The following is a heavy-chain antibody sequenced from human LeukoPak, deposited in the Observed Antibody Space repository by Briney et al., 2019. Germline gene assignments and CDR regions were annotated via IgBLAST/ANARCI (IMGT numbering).Heavy chain of an antibody. D-gene: IGHD6-19*01. CDR2: ISYDGNYI. V-gene: IGHV3-30-3*01. Sequence: KTGGSLRLSCGASGITFSRFAMHWVRQAPGKGLEWVALISYDGNYIHYADSVKGRFTISRDNSKSTLYLQMNSLRPEDTAVYYCARDYIDRVSGVQGGDPFDYWGQGTLVTVSS. J-gene: IGHJ4*02. CDR1: GITFSRFA. CDR3: ARDYIDRVSGVQGGDPFDY.